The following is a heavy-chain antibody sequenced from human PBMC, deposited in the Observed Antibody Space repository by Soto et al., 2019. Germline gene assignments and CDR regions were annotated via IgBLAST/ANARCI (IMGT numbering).Heavy chain of an antibody. D-gene: IGHD2-15*01. J-gene: IGHJ5*02. V-gene: IGHV4-59*02. CDR3: PRDRPAGFTHFFDP. CDR2: ASYPGNT. Sequence: SESRCLTCVCSAFSVTSHHWGWTRQFPGQGLQWIAYASYPGNTNYNPSLQSRVTISLDTSKNQLSLKLTSMTAAHTAVYYRPRDRPAGFTHFFDPSGQGTLVTVSS. CDR1: AFSVTSHH.